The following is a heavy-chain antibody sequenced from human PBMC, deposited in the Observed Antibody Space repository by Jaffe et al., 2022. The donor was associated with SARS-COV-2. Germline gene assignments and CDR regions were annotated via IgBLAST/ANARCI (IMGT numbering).Heavy chain of an antibody. CDR3: VRDRDSGSWTQYEYYGMDV. D-gene: IGHD6-13*01. V-gene: IGHV6-1*01. J-gene: IGHJ6*02. CDR2: TYHRSKWYS. Sequence: QVQLQESGPGLVRPSQTLSLTCAIFGDRVSSNSAAWNWIRQSPLRGLEWLGRTYHRSKWYSNYAESVKSRITINADTSNNQFSLQLKSVTPEDTAVYFCVRDRDSGSWTQYEYYGMDVWGQGTTVIVSS. CDR1: GDRVSSNSAA.